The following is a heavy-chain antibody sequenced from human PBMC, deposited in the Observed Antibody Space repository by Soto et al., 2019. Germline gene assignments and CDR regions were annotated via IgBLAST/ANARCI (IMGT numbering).Heavy chain of an antibody. Sequence: QVQLQESGPGLVEPSQTLSLTCTVSGASISSGGHNWSWIRPPPGKGLEWIGFIHSSGSTSYNPSLESRVDISVDTSRNQFSLRLSSVTAADTAVYYCTSGRDASKTGYWGQGTLVTVSS. CDR1: GASISSGGHN. J-gene: IGHJ4*02. D-gene: IGHD7-27*01. V-gene: IGHV4-31*03. CDR2: IHSSGST. CDR3: TSGRDASKTGY.